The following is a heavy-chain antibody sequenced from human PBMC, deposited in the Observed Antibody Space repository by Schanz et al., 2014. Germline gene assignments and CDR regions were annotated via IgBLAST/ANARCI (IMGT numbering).Heavy chain of an antibody. D-gene: IGHD3-22*01. CDR2: VNPSVRGT. J-gene: IGHJ4*02. CDR3: AGAVDSSGYYFDY. CDR1: GYTLSAYS. V-gene: IGHV1-46*03. Sequence: QVQLVQSGTQVKKPGASVKVSCKASGYTLSAYSLHWVRQAPGQGLEWMGIVNPSVRGTHFAREFQGRVTVTSDTSTSTVYMELSDLRSEDTAVYYCAGAVDSSGYYFDYWGQGTLVTVSS.